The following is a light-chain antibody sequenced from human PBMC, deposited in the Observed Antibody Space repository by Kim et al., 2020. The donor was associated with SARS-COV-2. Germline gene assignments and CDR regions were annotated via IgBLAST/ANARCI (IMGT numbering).Light chain of an antibody. J-gene: IGKJ3*01. CDR1: QDISNY. V-gene: IGKV1-33*01. CDR2: DAS. Sequence: VGDGVSVSCQASQDISNYLNWDQLKAGKAPKRLIYDASNLETGVPSRFSGSGSGTDCSFTISSLQPEDIATYYCQQYDNLPRVTFGPGTKVDIK. CDR3: QQYDNLPRVT.